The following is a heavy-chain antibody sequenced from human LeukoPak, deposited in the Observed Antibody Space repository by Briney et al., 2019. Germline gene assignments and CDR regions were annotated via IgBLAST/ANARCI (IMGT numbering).Heavy chain of an antibody. Sequence: AGGSLRLSCAVSGFTFSDFLMSWIRPAPGEGLGWASYISGSGSTIYYPDSVKGRFTISRDNAKKSLYLQMNSLRPEDTAVYYCARLSGYAVESWGQGTLVTVSS. V-gene: IGHV3-11*01. CDR2: ISGSGSTI. J-gene: IGHJ4*02. D-gene: IGHD5-12*01. CDR1: GFTFSDFL. CDR3: ARLSGYAVES.